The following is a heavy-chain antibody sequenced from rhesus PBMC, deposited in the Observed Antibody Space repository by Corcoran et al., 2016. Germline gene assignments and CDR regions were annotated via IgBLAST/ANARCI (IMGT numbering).Heavy chain of an antibody. CDR2: IYGSVSST. J-gene: IGHJ4*01. V-gene: IGHV4-169*02. CDR3: ASDRLYSSV. D-gene: IGHD5-12*01. Sequence: QLQLQESGPGLVKPSETLSVTCAVSGGSISSSYWSWIRPAPGKGLEWIGYIYGSVSSTNYNPSLKSRVTLSVDTSKNQLSLKLSSVTAADTAVYYCASDRLYSSVWGQGVLVTVSS. CDR1: GGSISSSY.